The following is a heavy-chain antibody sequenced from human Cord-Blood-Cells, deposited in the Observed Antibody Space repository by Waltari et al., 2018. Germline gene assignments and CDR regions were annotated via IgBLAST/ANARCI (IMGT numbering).Heavy chain of an antibody. J-gene: IGHJ4*02. V-gene: IGHV1-69*01. CDR1: GCTFSSYA. D-gene: IGHD6-6*01. CDR3: ASGQLVPRTIHDY. Sequence: QVQLVQSGAEVKKPGSSVKVSCQVSGCTFSSYALSWVRPAPGQGLEWMGGIIPIFGTANYAQKFQGRVTITADESTSTAYMELSSLRSEDTAVYYCASGQLVPRTIHDYWGQGTLVTVSS. CDR2: IIPIFGTA.